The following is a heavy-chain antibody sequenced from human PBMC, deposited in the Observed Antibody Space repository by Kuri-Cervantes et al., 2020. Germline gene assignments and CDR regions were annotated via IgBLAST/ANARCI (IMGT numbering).Heavy chain of an antibody. Sequence: SETLSLTCTVSDDSINNYYFNWIRQSAGQGLEWIGRIWLNGKTKYNPSLESRVAVSIDESKNQVSLRLNSATAADTAVYYCARLYSSGWSVLEVLRGGLAYYFDYWGQGTLVTVSS. CDR3: ARLYSSGWSVLEVLRGGLAYYFDY. V-gene: IGHV4-4*07. D-gene: IGHD6-19*01. J-gene: IGHJ4*02. CDR2: IWLNGKT. CDR1: DDSINNYY.